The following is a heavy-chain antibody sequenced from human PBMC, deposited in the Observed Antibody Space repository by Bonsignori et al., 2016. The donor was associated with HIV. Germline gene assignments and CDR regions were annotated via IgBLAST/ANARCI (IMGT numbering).Heavy chain of an antibody. D-gene: IGHD4-17*01. J-gene: IGHJ4*02. CDR3: AKTTVTSYYFDY. Sequence: VRQAPGKGLEWVSAISGSGGSTYYADSVKGRFTISRDNSKNTLYLQMNSLRAEDTAVYYCAKTTVTSYYFDYWGQGTLVTVSS. V-gene: IGHV3-23*01. CDR2: ISGSGGST.